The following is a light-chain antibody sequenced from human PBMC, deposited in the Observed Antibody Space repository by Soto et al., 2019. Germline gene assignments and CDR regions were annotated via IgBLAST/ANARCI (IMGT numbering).Light chain of an antibody. CDR1: SSDVGGYNY. CDR2: DVS. Sequence: QSALTQPASVSGSPGQSIAISCTGTSSDVGGYNYVSWYQQHPGKAPKLMIYDVSSRPSEVSNRFSGSKSGNTASLTISGLQADDDADYYCTSYTSSNSYVFGTGTKVTVL. CDR3: TSYTSSNSYV. V-gene: IGLV2-14*03. J-gene: IGLJ1*01.